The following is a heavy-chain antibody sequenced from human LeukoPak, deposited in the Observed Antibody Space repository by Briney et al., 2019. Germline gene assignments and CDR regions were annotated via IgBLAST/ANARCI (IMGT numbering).Heavy chain of an antibody. CDR1: GYTFTSYG. CDR2: ISAYNGNT. J-gene: IGHJ4*02. CDR3: ARDMSFAVSMVSPDY. D-gene: IGHD2-8*01. Sequence: ASVKVSCKASGYTFTSYGISWVRQAPGQGLEWMGWISAYNGNTNYAQKLQGRVTMTTDTSTSTAYMELRSLRSDDTAVYYCARDMSFAVSMVSPDYWGQGTLVTVSS. V-gene: IGHV1-18*01.